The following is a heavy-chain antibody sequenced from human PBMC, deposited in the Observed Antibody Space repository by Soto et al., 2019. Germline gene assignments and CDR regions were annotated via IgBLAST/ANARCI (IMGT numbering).Heavy chain of an antibody. D-gene: IGHD3-3*01. V-gene: IGHV1-69*04. CDR2: IIPILGIA. CDR3: ARDDFWSGYYFDY. J-gene: IGHJ4*02. CDR1: GGTFSSYT. Sequence: GASVKVSCKASGGTFSSYTISWVRQAPGQGLEWMGRIIPILGIANYAQKFQGRVTITADKSTGTAYMELSSLRSEDTAVYYCARDDFWSGYYFDYWGQGTLVTVSS.